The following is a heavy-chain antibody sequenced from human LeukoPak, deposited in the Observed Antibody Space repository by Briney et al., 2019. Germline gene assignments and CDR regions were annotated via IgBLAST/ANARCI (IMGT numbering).Heavy chain of an antibody. CDR2: INHSGST. CDR1: GGSFSGYY. J-gene: IGHJ4*02. CDR3: ARGGDGYGDYLFDY. Sequence: SETLSLTCAVYGGSFSGYYWSWIRQPPGKGLEWIGEINHSGSTDYNPSLKSRVTISVDTSKNQFSLKLSSVTAADTAVYYCARGGDGYGDYLFDYWGQGTLVTVSS. V-gene: IGHV4-34*01. D-gene: IGHD4-17*01.